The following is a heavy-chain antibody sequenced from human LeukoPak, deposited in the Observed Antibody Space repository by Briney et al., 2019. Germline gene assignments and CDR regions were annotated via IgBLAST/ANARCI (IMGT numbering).Heavy chain of an antibody. CDR3: ARDPVTTWGYFDY. J-gene: IGHJ4*02. D-gene: IGHD4-17*01. CDR2: ISSDGTNK. V-gene: IGHV3-30-3*01. CDR1: GFTFRNYA. Sequence: GGSLRLSCAASGFTFRNYAIHWVRQAPGKGLEWVAVISSDGTNKNYAYSVKGRFTISRDKAKNTVYLQVNSLRSEDTAVYYCARDPVTTWGYFDYWGQGTLVTVSS.